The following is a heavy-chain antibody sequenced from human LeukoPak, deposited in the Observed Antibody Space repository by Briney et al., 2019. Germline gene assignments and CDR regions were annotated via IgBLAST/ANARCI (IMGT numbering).Heavy chain of an antibody. V-gene: IGHV5-51*01. D-gene: IGHD3-22*01. CDR1: GYSFTSYW. CDR3: ARSPPRAEGHYDSSGYYFPNAFDI. J-gene: IGHJ3*02. Sequence: RGESLKFSCKGSGYSFTSYWIGWVSQMPGKGLEWMGIIYHGDSGTRYNPSFQGQVTISADKSISTAYLQWSSLKASDTAMYYCARSPPRAEGHYDSSGYYFPNAFDIWGQGTMVTVSS. CDR2: IYHGDSGT.